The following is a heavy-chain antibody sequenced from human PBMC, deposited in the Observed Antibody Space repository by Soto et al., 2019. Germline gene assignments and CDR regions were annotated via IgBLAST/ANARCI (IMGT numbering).Heavy chain of an antibody. Sequence: EVQLLESGGGLVQPGGSLRLSCAASGFTFATYAMGWVRQAPGKGLEWVSGISDNGRTTSYTDSVKGRFTISRDNSRNTLYLQMNSLRVEDTAVYYCARGSAYSDYDLEYWGQGTLVTVSS. D-gene: IGHD4-17*01. CDR1: GFTFATYA. V-gene: IGHV3-23*01. CDR2: ISDNGRTT. CDR3: ARGSAYSDYDLEY. J-gene: IGHJ4*02.